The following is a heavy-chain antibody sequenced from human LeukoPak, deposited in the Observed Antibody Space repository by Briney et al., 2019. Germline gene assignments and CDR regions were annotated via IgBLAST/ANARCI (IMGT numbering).Heavy chain of an antibody. Sequence: PSETLSLTCAGSGYSISSGYYWGWIRQPPGKGLGWIGSIYHSGSTYYNPSLKSRVTISVDTSKNQFSLKLSSVTAADTAVYYCASGFAVAGTDYWGQGTLVTVSS. V-gene: IGHV4-38-2*01. CDR2: IYHSGST. CDR3: ASGFAVAGTDY. J-gene: IGHJ4*02. CDR1: GYSISSGYY. D-gene: IGHD6-19*01.